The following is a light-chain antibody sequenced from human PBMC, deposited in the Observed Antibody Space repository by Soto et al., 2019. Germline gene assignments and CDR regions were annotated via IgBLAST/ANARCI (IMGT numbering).Light chain of an antibody. J-gene: IGKJ4*01. CDR1: QNIFSW. CDR3: QQASTYPLT. V-gene: IGKV1-12*01. Sequence: DSQMTQSPYSVSASVGDSVTITCRASQNIFSWLAWYQHKPGKAPNLLISAASTLQSGVPSRFSGSGSWTDFTLTISSLQPEDVATYYCQQASTYPLTFGGGTKVEIK. CDR2: AAS.